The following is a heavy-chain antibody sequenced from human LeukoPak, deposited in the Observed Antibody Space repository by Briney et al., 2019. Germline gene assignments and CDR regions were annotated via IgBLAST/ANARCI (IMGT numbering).Heavy chain of an antibody. D-gene: IGHD3-22*01. V-gene: IGHV3-23*01. CDR2: LHVSGST. CDR3: AKVYDSSGYYHAMLDY. CDR1: GFTFSIYA. J-gene: IGHJ4*02. Sequence: GGSLRLSCAASGFTFSIYAMSWVRQAPGEGLEWVAGLHVSGSTHYADSVKGRFTVSRDNSKNTLSLQMNSLRAEDTAVYYCAKVYDSSGYYHAMLDYWGQGTLVTVSS.